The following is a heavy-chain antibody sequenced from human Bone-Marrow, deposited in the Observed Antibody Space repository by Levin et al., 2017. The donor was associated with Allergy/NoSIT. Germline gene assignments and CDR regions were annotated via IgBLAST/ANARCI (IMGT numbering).Heavy chain of an antibody. CDR3: ARAKNYYDDSGSSMDV. V-gene: IGHV3-48*01. J-gene: IGHJ6*02. Sequence: GGSLRLSCAASGFNFRGYSMNWVRQVPGKGLEWLSYISSSSGTVHYADSVKGRLTISRDNAKNSLYLQMDSLRAEDTAVYYCARAKNYYDDSGSSMDVWGQGTTVIVSS. CDR2: ISSSSGTV. CDR1: GFNFRGYS. D-gene: IGHD3-22*01.